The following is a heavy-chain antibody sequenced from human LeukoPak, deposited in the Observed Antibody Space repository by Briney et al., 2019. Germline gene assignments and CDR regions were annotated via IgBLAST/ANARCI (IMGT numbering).Heavy chain of an antibody. J-gene: IGHJ6*03. Sequence: SETLSLTCTVSGGSISSYYWSWIRQPAGEGLEWIGRIYTSGSTNYNPSLKSRVTMSVDTSKNQFSLKLSSVTAADTAVYYCARDQYYYDSSGKYYMDVWGKGTTVTISS. CDR2: IYTSGST. V-gene: IGHV4-4*07. D-gene: IGHD3-22*01. CDR3: ARDQYYYDSSGKYYMDV. CDR1: GGSISSYY.